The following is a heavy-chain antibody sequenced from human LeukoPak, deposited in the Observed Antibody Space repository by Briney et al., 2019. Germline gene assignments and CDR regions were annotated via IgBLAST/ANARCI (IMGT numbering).Heavy chain of an antibody. Sequence: INPSGGSTSYAQKFQGRVTMTRDTSTSTVYMELSSLRSEDTAVYYCARESGAAAGELMDYWGQGTLVTVSS. CDR2: INPSGGST. V-gene: IGHV1-46*01. D-gene: IGHD6-13*01. J-gene: IGHJ4*02. CDR3: ARESGAAAGELMDY.